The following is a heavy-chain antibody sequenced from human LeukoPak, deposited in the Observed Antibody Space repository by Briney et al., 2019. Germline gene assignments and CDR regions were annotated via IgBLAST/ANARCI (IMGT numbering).Heavy chain of an antibody. Sequence: GSLRLSCAASGFIFSDYEMNWVRQAPGKGLEWVSYISFSGNSIYYADSVKGRFTTSRDNAKNSLYLQMNSLRAEDTAVYYCAELGITMIGGVWGKGTTVTISS. J-gene: IGHJ6*04. CDR3: AELGITMIGGV. V-gene: IGHV3-48*03. D-gene: IGHD3-10*02. CDR2: ISFSGNSI. CDR1: GFIFSDYE.